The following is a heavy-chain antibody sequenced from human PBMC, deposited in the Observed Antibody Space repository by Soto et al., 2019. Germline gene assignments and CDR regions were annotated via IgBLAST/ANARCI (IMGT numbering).Heavy chain of an antibody. CDR2: IYYSGST. D-gene: IGHD3-10*01. CDR1: GGSISSSSYY. CDR3: ARHINTHYGSGPNWFDP. J-gene: IGHJ5*02. V-gene: IGHV4-39*01. Sequence: QLQLQESGPGLVKPSETLSLTCTVSGGSISSSSYYWGWIRQPPGKGLEWIGSIYYSGSTYYNPSLKSRVTISVDTSKNQFSLKLSSVTAADTAVYYCARHINTHYGSGPNWFDPWGQGTLVTVSS.